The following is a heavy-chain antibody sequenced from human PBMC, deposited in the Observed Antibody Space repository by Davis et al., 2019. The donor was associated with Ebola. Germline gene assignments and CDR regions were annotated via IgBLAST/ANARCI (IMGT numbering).Heavy chain of an antibody. CDR3: ARDLGGAFGY. CDR2: TYYRSKWYD. J-gene: IGHJ4*02. Sequence: LRLSCAISGDSVSSNRAAWGWIRQSPSRGLEWLGRTYYRSKWYDDYAVSVKSRIAINPDTSKNQFSLQLNSVTPEDTAVYYCARDLGGAFGYWGQGTLVTVSS. CDR1: GDSVSSNRAA. V-gene: IGHV6-1*01. D-gene: IGHD1-26*01.